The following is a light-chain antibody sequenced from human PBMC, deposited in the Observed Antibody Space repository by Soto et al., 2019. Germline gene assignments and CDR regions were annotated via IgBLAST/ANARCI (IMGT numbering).Light chain of an antibody. Sequence: QSVLTQPPSASGTPGQRVTISCSGSSSNIGTNYVYWYKQLPATAPKLLIYRNNQRPSGVPDRFSGSKSGTSGSLAISGLRSEDEADYYCAAWDDSLSAVVFGGGAKLTVL. J-gene: IGLJ2*01. CDR2: RNN. CDR3: AAWDDSLSAVV. CDR1: SSNIGTNY. V-gene: IGLV1-47*01.